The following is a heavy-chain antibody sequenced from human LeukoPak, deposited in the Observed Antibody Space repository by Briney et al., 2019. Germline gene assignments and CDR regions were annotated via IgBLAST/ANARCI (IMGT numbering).Heavy chain of an antibody. CDR2: IYYSGST. J-gene: IGHJ4*02. Sequence: SETLSLTCTVSGGSISSGDYYWSWIRQPLGKGLEWIGYIYYSGSTYYNPSLKSRVTISVDTSKNQFSLKLSSVTAADTAVYYCARGSWSSSIDYWGQGTLVTVSS. D-gene: IGHD6-6*01. V-gene: IGHV4-30-4*01. CDR1: GGSISSGDYY. CDR3: ARGSWSSSIDY.